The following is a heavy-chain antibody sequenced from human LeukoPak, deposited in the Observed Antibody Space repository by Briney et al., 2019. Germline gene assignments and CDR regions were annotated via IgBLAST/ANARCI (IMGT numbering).Heavy chain of an antibody. V-gene: IGHV3-30-3*01. CDR2: ISYDGSNK. D-gene: IGHD1-26*01. J-gene: IGHJ4*02. Sequence: GGSLRLSCAASGFTFSSYAMHWVRQAPGKGLEWVAVISYDGSNKYYADSVKGRFTISRDNSKNTLYLQMNSLRAEDTAVYYCARVGSYSSDYWGQGTLVTVSS. CDR3: ARVGSYSSDY. CDR1: GFTFSSYA.